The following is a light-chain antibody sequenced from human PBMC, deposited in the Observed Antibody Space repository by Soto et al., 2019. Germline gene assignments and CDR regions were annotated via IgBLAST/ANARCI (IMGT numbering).Light chain of an antibody. CDR1: SSDVGSYNL. CDR2: EVS. CDR3: CSYAGSSFYV. V-gene: IGLV2-23*02. Sequence: QSVLTQPASVSGSPGQSITISCTGTSSDVGSYNLVSWYQQHPGKAPKLMIYEVSKRPSGVSNRFSGSKSGNTASLTISGLQAVDEADYYCCSYAGSSFYVFGTGTKLTVL. J-gene: IGLJ1*01.